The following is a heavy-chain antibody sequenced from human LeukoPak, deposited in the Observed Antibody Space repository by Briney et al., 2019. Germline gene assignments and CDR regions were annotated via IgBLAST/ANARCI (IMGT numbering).Heavy chain of an antibody. V-gene: IGHV1-18*04. D-gene: IGHD6-19*01. CDR1: GYTFTSYG. Sequence: ASVKVSCKVSGYTFTSYGIRWVRQAPGQGLEVVRFISAYNGNTNYAQKLQGRVTMTTDTSTSTAYMELRSLRSDDTAVYYCARDLYSSGWYGDLISDYWGQGTLDTVSS. CDR2: ISAYNGNT. CDR3: ARDLYSSGWYGDLISDY. J-gene: IGHJ4*02.